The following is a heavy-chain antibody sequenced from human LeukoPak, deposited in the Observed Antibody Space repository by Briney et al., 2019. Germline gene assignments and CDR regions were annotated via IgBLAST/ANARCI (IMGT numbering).Heavy chain of an antibody. CDR1: GGSFSGYY. J-gene: IGHJ5*02. CDR2: INHSGST. V-gene: IGHV4-34*01. D-gene: IGHD6-13*01. CDR3: ARIIAAAGFDP. Sequence: SETLSLTCAVYGGSFSGYYWSWIRQPPGKGLEWIGEINHSGSTNYNPSLKSRVTISVDTSKNQFSLKLSSVTAADTAVYYCARIIAAAGFDPWGQGTLVTVSS.